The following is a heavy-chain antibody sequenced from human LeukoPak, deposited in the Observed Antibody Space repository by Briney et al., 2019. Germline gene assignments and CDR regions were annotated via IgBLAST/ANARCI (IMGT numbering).Heavy chain of an antibody. D-gene: IGHD2-2*01. J-gene: IGHJ4*02. CDR3: ARGAVPAAPDSSFDY. CDR2: IIPILGIA. Sequence: GASVKVSCKASGGTFSSYAISWVRQAPGQGLEWMGRIIPILGIANYAQKFQGRVPITADKSTSTAYMELSSLRSEDTAVYYCARGAVPAAPDSSFDYWGQGTLVTVSS. V-gene: IGHV1-69*04. CDR1: GGTFSSYA.